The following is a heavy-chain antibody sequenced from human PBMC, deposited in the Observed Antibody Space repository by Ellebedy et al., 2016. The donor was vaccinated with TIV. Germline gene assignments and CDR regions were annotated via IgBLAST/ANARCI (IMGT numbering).Heavy chain of an antibody. CDR3: ARGSGWYVTYWYFDL. CDR2: INPSGGTT. D-gene: IGHD6-19*01. CDR1: AYTFTSYY. J-gene: IGHJ2*01. Sequence: AASVKVSCKASAYTFTSYYMHWVRQAPGQGLEGVGIINPSGGTTSYAQKFQGRVTLTWDTSTSTVYTELSSLRSEDAAVYYRARGSGWYVTYWYFDLWGRGTLVTVSS. V-gene: IGHV1-46*01.